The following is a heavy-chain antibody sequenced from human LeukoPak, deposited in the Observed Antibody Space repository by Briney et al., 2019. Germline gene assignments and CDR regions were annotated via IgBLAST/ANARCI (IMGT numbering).Heavy chain of an antibody. CDR1: GYTFTSYD. J-gene: IGHJ6*02. CDR3: ARGRYYGSGSYYNAADYYYYGMDV. Sequence: VSVKVSCKASGYTFTSYDINWVRQATGQGLEWMGWMNPNSGNTGYAQKFQGRVTMTRNTSISTAYMELSSLRSEDTAVYYCARGRYYGSGSYYNAADYYYYGMDVWGQGTTVTVSS. V-gene: IGHV1-8*01. CDR2: MNPNSGNT. D-gene: IGHD3-10*01.